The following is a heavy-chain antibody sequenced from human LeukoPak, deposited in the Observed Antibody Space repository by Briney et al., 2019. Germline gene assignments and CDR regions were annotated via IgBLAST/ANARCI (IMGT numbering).Heavy chain of an antibody. Sequence: GGSLRLFCAVSGFTFSSYAMSWVRQAPGRGLEWVSAIRGSGCSTYYADSVQGRFTISRDNSKNTLYLHMNSLRAEHTAVYYCAKAGSSVTTNDYYYYMDVWGKGTTVTVSS. V-gene: IGHV3-23*01. CDR2: IRGSGCST. CDR3: AKAGSSVTTNDYYYYMDV. D-gene: IGHD4-11*01. CDR1: GFTFSSYA. J-gene: IGHJ6*03.